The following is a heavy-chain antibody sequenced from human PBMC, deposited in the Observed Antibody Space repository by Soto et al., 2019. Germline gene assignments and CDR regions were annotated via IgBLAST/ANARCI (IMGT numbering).Heavy chain of an antibody. CDR3: ARAFSLLWFGELFQTNWFVP. D-gene: IGHD3-10*01. V-gene: IGHV1-3*01. Sequence: ASVKVSCKASGYTFTSYAMHWVRQAPGQRLEWMGWINAGNGNTKYSQKFQGRVTITRDTSASTAYMELSSLRSEDTAVYYCARAFSLLWFGELFQTNWFVPWG. CDR2: INAGNGNT. J-gene: IGHJ5*02. CDR1: GYTFTSYA.